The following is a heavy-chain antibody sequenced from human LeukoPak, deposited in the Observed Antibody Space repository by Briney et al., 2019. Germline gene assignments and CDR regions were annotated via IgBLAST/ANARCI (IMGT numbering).Heavy chain of an antibody. D-gene: IGHD1-26*01. CDR2: MFYSGST. CDR3: ARDGSGTYYNWFDP. Sequence: PSETLSLTCTVSGGSISSSSYHWGWIRQAPGTGLEWIANMFYSGSTYYNPSLKSRVTISVDTSKNQFSLKLSSVTAADTAVYYCARDGSGTYYNWFDPWGQGTLVTVSS. J-gene: IGHJ5*02. CDR1: GGSISSSSYH. V-gene: IGHV4-39*07.